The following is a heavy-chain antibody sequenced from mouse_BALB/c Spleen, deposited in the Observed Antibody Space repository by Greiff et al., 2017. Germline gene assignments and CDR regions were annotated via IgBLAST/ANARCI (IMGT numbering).Heavy chain of an antibody. J-gene: IGHJ3*01. D-gene: IGHD2-1*01. CDR3: ARGLYDGSWFAY. CDR2: INPSNGRT. CDR1: GYTFTSYW. Sequence: QVQLQQPGAELVKPGASVKLSCKASGYTFTSYWMHWVKQRPGQGLEWIGEINPSNGRTNYNEKFKSKATLTVDKSSSTAYMQLSSLTSEDSAVYYCARGLYDGSWFAYWGQGTLVTVSA. V-gene: IGHV1S81*02.